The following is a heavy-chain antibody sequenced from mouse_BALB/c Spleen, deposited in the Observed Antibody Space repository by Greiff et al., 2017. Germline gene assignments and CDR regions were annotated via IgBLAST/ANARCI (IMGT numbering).Heavy chain of an antibody. CDR3: ARRGGNLAVGRAMDY. Sequence: VQLQQSAAELASPGASVKMSCKASGYTFTSYTMHWVKQRPGQGLEWIGYINPSSGYTEYNQKFKDKTTLTADKSSSTAYMQLSSLTSEDSAVYYCARRGGNLAVGRAMDYWGQGTSVTVSS. CDR2: INPSSGYT. J-gene: IGHJ4*01. CDR1: GYTFTSYT. V-gene: IGHV1-4*02. D-gene: IGHD2-1*01.